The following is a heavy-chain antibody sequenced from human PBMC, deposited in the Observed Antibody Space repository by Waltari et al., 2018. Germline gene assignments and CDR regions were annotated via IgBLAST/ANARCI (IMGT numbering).Heavy chain of an antibody. CDR3: AKEPGYDSSGYSRGDY. V-gene: IGHV3-30*02. J-gene: IGHJ4*02. Sequence: QVQLVESGGGVVQPGGSLRLSCAASGFTFSSYGMHWVRQAPGKGLEWVAFIRYDGSNKYYADSVKGRFTISGDNSKNTLYLQMNSLRAEDTAVYYCAKEPGYDSSGYSRGDYWGQGTLVTVSS. D-gene: IGHD3-22*01. CDR1: GFTFSSYG. CDR2: IRYDGSNK.